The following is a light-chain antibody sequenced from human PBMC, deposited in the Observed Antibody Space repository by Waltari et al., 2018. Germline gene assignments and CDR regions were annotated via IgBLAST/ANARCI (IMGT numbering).Light chain of an antibody. Sequence: QSVLTQPPSASGTPGQRVTISCSGGASNLGSNAVHWYQHPPGAAPKLVILNNSQRPSGISDRFSGSTSGASASLAISGLQSDDEADYYCASWDGSLAAYVFGGGTKVTV. J-gene: IGLJ1*01. CDR3: ASWDGSLAAYV. CDR2: NNS. V-gene: IGLV1-44*01. CDR1: ASNLGSNA.